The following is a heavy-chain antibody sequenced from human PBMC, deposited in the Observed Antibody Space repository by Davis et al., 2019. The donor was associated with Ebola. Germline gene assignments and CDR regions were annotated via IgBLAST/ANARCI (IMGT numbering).Heavy chain of an antibody. Sequence: AASVKVSCKASGYTFTGYYMHWVRQAPGQGLEWMGWINPNSGGTNYAQKFQGWVTMTRDTSISTAYMELSRLRSDDTAVYYCARAPTTVTRKNWFDPWGQGTLVTVSS. CDR3: ARAPTTVTRKNWFDP. J-gene: IGHJ5*02. D-gene: IGHD4-17*01. V-gene: IGHV1-2*04. CDR2: INPNSGGT. CDR1: GYTFTGYY.